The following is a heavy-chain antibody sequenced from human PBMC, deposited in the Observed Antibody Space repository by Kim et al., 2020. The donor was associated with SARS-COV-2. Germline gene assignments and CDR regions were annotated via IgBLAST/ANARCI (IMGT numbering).Heavy chain of an antibody. CDR1: GFTFSNAW. CDR2: IRSKTDGGTT. Sequence: GGSLRLSCAASGFTFSNAWMSWVRQAPGKGLEWVGRIRSKTDGGTTDYAAPVKGTFTISRDDSKNTLYLQANSLKSEDTAVYYCTTLHYYGSHTYNYWGQGPLVTVSS. D-gene: IGHD3-10*01. CDR3: TTLHYYGSHTYNY. V-gene: IGHV3-15*01. J-gene: IGHJ4*02.